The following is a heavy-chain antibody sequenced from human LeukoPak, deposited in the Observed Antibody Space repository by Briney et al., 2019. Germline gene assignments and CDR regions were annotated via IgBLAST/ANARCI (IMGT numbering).Heavy chain of an antibody. CDR2: NYFIGTT. CDR1: GDSMTSSY. V-gene: IGHV4-59*08. Sequence: SETLSLTSTVSGDSMTSSYWTWIRQPPEKGLEWIGYNYFIGTTSYNPSLKSRITMSIDMSKNQFSLKLTSVTAADTAVYYCARLKRPPYSGMDVWGQGTTVTVSS. CDR3: ARLKRPPYSGMDV. J-gene: IGHJ6*02.